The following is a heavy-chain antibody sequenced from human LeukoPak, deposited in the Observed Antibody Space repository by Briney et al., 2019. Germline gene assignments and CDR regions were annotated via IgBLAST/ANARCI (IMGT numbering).Heavy chain of an antibody. CDR3: AKPGIAAAGTFPFDY. D-gene: IGHD6-13*01. J-gene: IGHJ4*02. Sequence: GGSLRLSCAASGFTFSSYSMNWVRQAPGKGLEWVAFIRYDGSNNYHSDSVKGRFTISRDNSKNTLYLQMNSLRAEDAAVYYCAKPGIAAAGTFPFDYWGQGTLVTVSS. CDR1: GFTFSSYS. CDR2: IRYDGSNN. V-gene: IGHV3-30*02.